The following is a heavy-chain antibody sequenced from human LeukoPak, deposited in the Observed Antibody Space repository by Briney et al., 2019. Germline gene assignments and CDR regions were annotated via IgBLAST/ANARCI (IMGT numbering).Heavy chain of an antibody. CDR2: IYYSGST. CDR3: ARVNEGGYYGSGSIFDY. J-gene: IGHJ4*02. D-gene: IGHD3-10*01. Sequence: SETLSLTCTVSGGSISSGGYYWSWIRQHPGKGLEWIGYIYYSGSTYYNPSLKSRVTISVDTSKNQFSLKLSSVTAADTAVYYCARVNEGGYYGSGSIFDYWGQGTLVTVSS. V-gene: IGHV4-31*03. CDR1: GGSISSGGYY.